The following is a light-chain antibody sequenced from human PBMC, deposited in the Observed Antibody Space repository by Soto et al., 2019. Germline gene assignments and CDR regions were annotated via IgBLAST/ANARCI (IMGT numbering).Light chain of an antibody. Sequence: EIVMTQSPATLSVSPGERATLSCRTSQSVSSNLAWYQQKPGQAPRILIYGASTRDTGIPARFSGSGSGTEFTLTISRLQSEDFEVYYCQQYNNSPRTFGQGTKVDIK. J-gene: IGKJ1*01. CDR1: QSVSSN. CDR3: QQYNNSPRT. V-gene: IGKV3-15*01. CDR2: GAS.